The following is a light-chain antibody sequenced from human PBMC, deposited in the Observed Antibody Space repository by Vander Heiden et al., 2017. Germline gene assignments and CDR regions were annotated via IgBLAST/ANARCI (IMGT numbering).Light chain of an antibody. CDR2: SNN. V-gene: IGLV1-44*01. CDR1: SSNIGSNT. Sequence: QSVLTQPPSASGTPGQRVTISCSGSSSNIGSNTVNWYQQLPGTAPKLLIYSNNQRPSGVPDRFSGSTSGTSASLAISGLQSEDEADYYCAAWDDSMNAHYVFGTGTKVTVL. J-gene: IGLJ1*01. CDR3: AAWDDSMNAHYV.